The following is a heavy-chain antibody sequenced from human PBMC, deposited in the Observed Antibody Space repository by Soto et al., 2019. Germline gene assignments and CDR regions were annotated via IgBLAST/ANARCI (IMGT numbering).Heavy chain of an antibody. V-gene: IGHV3-21*01. Sequence: GGSLRLSCAASGFTFSSYSMNWVRQAPGKGLEWVSSISSSSSYIYYADSVKGRFTISRDNAKNSLYLQMNSPRAEDTAVYYCARVMTPSPLGGAAAGTRGLYYYYYGMDVWGQGTTVTVSS. D-gene: IGHD6-13*01. CDR2: ISSSSSYI. CDR1: GFTFSSYS. J-gene: IGHJ6*02. CDR3: ARVMTPSPLGGAAAGTRGLYYYYYGMDV.